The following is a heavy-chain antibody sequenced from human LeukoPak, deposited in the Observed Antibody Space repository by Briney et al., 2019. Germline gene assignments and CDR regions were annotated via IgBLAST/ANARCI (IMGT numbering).Heavy chain of an antibody. V-gene: IGHV3-30*02. CDR1: GFTFSSYG. CDR2: IRYDGSNK. Sequence: GGSLRLSCAASGFTFSSYGMHWVRQAPGKGLEWVAFIRYDGSNKYYADSVKGRFTISRDNSKNTLYLQMNSLRAEDTAVYYCAKRGDDSSGYYSEYFQHWGQGTLVTVSS. D-gene: IGHD3-22*01. J-gene: IGHJ1*01. CDR3: AKRGDDSSGYYSEYFQH.